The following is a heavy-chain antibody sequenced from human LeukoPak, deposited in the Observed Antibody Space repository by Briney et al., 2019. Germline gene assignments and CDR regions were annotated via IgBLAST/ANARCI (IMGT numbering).Heavy chain of an antibody. CDR3: ARDRGYGDLDY. J-gene: IGHJ4*02. CDR2: ISYDGSNK. D-gene: IGHD4-17*01. Sequence: GGSLRLSCAASGFTFSSYAMHWVRQAPGKGLEWVAVISYDGSNKYYADSVKGRFTISRDNSKNTLYLQMNSLRAEDTAVYYCARDRGYGDLDYWGQGTLVTVSS. CDR1: GFTFSSYA. V-gene: IGHV3-30-3*01.